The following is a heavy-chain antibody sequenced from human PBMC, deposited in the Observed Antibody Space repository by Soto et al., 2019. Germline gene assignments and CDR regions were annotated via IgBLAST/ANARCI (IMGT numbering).Heavy chain of an antibody. D-gene: IGHD5-18*01. CDR2: IYHSGST. V-gene: IGHV4-4*02. CDR1: GGSISSSNW. J-gene: IGHJ6*02. Sequence: PSETLSLTCAVSGGSISSSNWWSWVRQPPGKGLEWIGEIYHSGSTNYNPSLKSRVTISVDKSKNQFSLKLSSVTAADTAVYYCAGVTPPYYYYGMDVWGQGTTVTVSS. CDR3: AGVTPPYYYYGMDV.